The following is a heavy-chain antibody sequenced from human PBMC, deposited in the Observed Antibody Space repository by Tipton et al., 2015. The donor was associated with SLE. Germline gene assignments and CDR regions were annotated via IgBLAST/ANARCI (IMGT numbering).Heavy chain of an antibody. J-gene: IGHJ5*02. CDR2: ISTSGNT. D-gene: IGHD5/OR15-5a*01. Sequence: TLSLTCTVSGGPFSGYYWTWIRQPAGRGLEWIGRISTSGNTKYHPSLQSRVTMSIDTSKNQFSLKLNSVTAADTAVYYCASTTIWGSGGNWLDPWGQGTLVTVSS. CDR1: GGPFSGYY. V-gene: IGHV4-4*07. CDR3: ASTTIWGSGGNWLDP.